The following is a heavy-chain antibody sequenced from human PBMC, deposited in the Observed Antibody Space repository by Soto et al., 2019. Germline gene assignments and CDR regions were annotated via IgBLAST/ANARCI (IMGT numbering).Heavy chain of an antibody. D-gene: IGHD2-2*01. J-gene: IGHJ6*02. CDR2: INHSGST. CDR1: GGSFSGYY. V-gene: IGHV4-34*01. CDR3: ARGRPPDYCSSTSCYAEYYYGMDV. Sequence: QVQLQQWGAGLLKPSETLSLTCAVYGGSFSGYYWSWIRQPPGKGLEWIGEINHSGSTNYNPSLKSRGTISVDTSKNQFSLKLSSVTAADTAVYYCARGRPPDYCSSTSCYAEYYYGMDVWGQGTTVTVSS.